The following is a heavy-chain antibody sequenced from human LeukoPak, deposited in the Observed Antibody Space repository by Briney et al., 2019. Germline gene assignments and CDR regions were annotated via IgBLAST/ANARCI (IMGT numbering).Heavy chain of an antibody. V-gene: IGHV1-18*01. D-gene: IGHD6-6*01. CDR1: GYTFTSYG. Sequence: ASVKVSCKASGYTFTSYGISWVRQAPGQGLEWMGWISAYNGNTNYAQKLQGRVTMTTDTSTSTAYMELRSLRSDDTAVYYCARDPSHNYYYGMDVWGQGTLVTVSS. CDR2: ISAYNGNT. J-gene: IGHJ6*02. CDR3: ARDPSHNYYYGMDV.